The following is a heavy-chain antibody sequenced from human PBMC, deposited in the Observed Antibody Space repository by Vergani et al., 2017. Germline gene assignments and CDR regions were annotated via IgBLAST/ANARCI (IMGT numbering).Heavy chain of an antibody. Sequence: QVQLQESGPGLVKPSETLSLTCTVSGGSLSSYYWSWIRQPPGKGLEWIGYIYYSGSTNYNPSLKSRVTISVDTSKNQFSLKLSSVTAADTAVYYCAREGVVVAAKVFDIWGQGTMVTVSS. CDR3: AREGVVVAAKVFDI. CDR1: GGSLSSYY. D-gene: IGHD2-15*01. J-gene: IGHJ3*02. CDR2: IYYSGST. V-gene: IGHV4-59*01.